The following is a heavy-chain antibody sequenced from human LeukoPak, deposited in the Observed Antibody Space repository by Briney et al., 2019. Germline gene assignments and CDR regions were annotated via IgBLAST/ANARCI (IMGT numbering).Heavy chain of an antibody. CDR2: ISYDGSNK. J-gene: IGHJ6*02. Sequence: GRSLRLSCAASGFTFSSYGMHWVRQAPGKGLEWVAVISYDGSNKYYADSVKGRFTISRDNSKNTLYLQMNSLRAEDTAVYYCAKDYQPPYCTNGVCPARNYGMDVWGQGTTVTVSS. CDR3: AKDYQPPYCTNGVCPARNYGMDV. CDR1: GFTFSSYG. V-gene: IGHV3-30*18. D-gene: IGHD2-8*01.